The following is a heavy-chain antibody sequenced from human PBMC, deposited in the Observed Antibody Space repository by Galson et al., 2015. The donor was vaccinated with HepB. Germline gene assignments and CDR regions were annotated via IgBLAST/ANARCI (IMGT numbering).Heavy chain of an antibody. D-gene: IGHD6-13*01. CDR3: ARPNAYSSSWYED. CDR1: GFPFSNYA. CDR2: ISGSGTST. Sequence: LRLSCAASGFPFSNYAMNWVRQAPGKGLEWVAAISGSGTSTYYADSVKGRFTISRDNSKNTLYLQMNSLRAEDTAVYFCARPNAYSSSWYEDWGQGTLVTVSS. J-gene: IGHJ4*02. V-gene: IGHV3-23*01.